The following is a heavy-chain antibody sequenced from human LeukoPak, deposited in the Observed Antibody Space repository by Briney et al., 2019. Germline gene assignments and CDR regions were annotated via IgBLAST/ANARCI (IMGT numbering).Heavy chain of an antibody. Sequence: SETLSLTCTVSGGSISSSSYYWGWIRQPPGKGLEWIGSIYYSGSTYYNPSLKSRVTISVDTSKNQFSLKLSSVTAADTAVYYCARDFDTAMVTPYFDYWGQGTLVTVSS. J-gene: IGHJ4*02. CDR1: GGSISSSSYY. CDR3: ARDFDTAMVTPYFDY. V-gene: IGHV4-39*07. CDR2: IYYSGST. D-gene: IGHD5-18*01.